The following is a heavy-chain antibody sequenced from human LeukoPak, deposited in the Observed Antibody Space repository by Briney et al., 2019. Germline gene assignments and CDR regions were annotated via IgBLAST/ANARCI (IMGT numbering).Heavy chain of an antibody. Sequence: GGSLRLACAASGFTFSSHWMSWVRQAPGKGLEWVGNIKQDGSEKNYVDSVKGRFTISRDDAENSLYLQMNSLRVEDTAVYYCARGSSAIDYWGQGTLVTVSS. CDR1: GFTFSSHW. V-gene: IGHV3-7*01. CDR3: ARGSSAIDY. J-gene: IGHJ4*02. D-gene: IGHD6-19*01. CDR2: IKQDGSEK.